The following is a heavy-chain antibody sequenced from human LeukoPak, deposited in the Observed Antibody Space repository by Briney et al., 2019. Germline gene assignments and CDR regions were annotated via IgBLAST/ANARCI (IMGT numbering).Heavy chain of an antibody. Sequence: GGSLRLSCVASGFTFSDYYMSWIRQAPGKGLEWVSYISSSGSTIYYADSVKGRFTISRDNAKNSLYLQMNSLRAEDTAVYYCARVAPIFESAADNFDYWGQGTLVIVSS. CDR2: ISSSGSTI. CDR3: ARVAPIFESAADNFDY. V-gene: IGHV3-11*01. D-gene: IGHD6-13*01. CDR1: GFTFSDYY. J-gene: IGHJ4*02.